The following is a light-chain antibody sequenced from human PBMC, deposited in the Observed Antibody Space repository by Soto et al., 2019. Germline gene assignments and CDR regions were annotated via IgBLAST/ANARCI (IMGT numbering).Light chain of an antibody. Sequence: DIVMTQSPATLSVAPGERATFSCRASPGVSRKLAWYQPNTGQASARLIPGASTGAPGIPARVIGSGSVTAFTLTSSSLQSEDCAIYYCQHYQPWPITFGGGTKV. CDR2: GAS. CDR1: PGVSRK. V-gene: IGKV3-15*01. CDR3: QHYQPWPIT. J-gene: IGKJ4*02.